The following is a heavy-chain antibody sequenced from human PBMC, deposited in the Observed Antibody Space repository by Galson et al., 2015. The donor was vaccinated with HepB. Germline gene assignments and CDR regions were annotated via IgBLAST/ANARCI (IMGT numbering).Heavy chain of an antibody. CDR1: GFTLRNYG. D-gene: IGHD3-16*01. V-gene: IGHV3-30*03. Sequence: SLRLSCAASGFTLRNYGIHWVRQAPGKGLEWVAFLSSDGGAKEYADSVKGRFTISRDNSKKTLYLQMNSLRTDDTAVYYCVRPIGGLLSYGLDVWGQGTKVTVSS. CDR3: VRPIGGLLSYGLDV. J-gene: IGHJ6*02. CDR2: LSSDGGAK.